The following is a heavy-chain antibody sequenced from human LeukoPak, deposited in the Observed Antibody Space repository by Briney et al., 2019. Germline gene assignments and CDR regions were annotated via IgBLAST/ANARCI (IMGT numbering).Heavy chain of an antibody. CDR2: ISAYNGNT. CDR3: ARSHGDYVYYFDY. CDR1: GYTFTSYY. D-gene: IGHD4-17*01. Sequence: ASVKVSCKASGYTFTSYYMHWVRQAPGQGLEWMGWISAYNGNTDYAQKFQGRVTMTTDTSTSTAYMELRSLRSDDTAVYYCARSHGDYVYYFDYWGQGTLVTVSS. V-gene: IGHV1-18*04. J-gene: IGHJ4*02.